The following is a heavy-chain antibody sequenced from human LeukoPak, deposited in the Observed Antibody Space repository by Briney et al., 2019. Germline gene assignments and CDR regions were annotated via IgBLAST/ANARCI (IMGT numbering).Heavy chain of an antibody. V-gene: IGHV1-18*01. CDR2: ISAYNGNT. J-gene: IGHJ4*02. CDR3: ARDRKYSSGDY. Sequence: ASVKVSCKASGYTFTSYGISWVRQAPGQGLEWMGWISAYNGNTNYAQKLQGRVTMTTDTSTSTVYMELRSLRSDDTAVYYCARDRKYSSGDYWGQGTLVTVSS. D-gene: IGHD6-19*01. CDR1: GYTFTSYG.